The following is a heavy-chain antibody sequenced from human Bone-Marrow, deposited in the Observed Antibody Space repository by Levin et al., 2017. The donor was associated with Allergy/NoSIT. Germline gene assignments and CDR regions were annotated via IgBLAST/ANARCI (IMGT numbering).Heavy chain of an antibody. D-gene: IGHD4-17*01. J-gene: IGHJ3*01. CDR3: VHEPDYGEYEGAVDY. V-gene: IGHV2-5*01. Sequence: ESGPTLVKPTQTLTLTCTFSGFSFSTSEVGVGWIRQPPGKALEWLALIYWNDNQRYSPSLRSRLTITKDTSRNQVVLTMTNMNTEDTATYYCVHEPDYGEYEGAVDYWGQGTMVTVSS. CDR1: GFSFSTSEVG. CDR2: IYWNDNQ.